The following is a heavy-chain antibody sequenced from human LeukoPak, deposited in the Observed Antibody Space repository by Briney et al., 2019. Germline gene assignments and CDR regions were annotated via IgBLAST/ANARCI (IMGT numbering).Heavy chain of an antibody. CDR3: ARDQTGDLQFDY. J-gene: IGHJ4*02. Sequence: KTSQTLSLTCAISGDSVSSNRPAWNWIRQSPSRGLEWLGRTYYRSKWYNNYAVSVKSRITTNPDTSKNQFSLQLNSVTPEGTAVYFCARDQTGDLQFDYWGQGTLVTVSS. D-gene: IGHD3-16*01. CDR2: TYYRSKWYN. V-gene: IGHV6-1*01. CDR1: GDSVSSNRPA.